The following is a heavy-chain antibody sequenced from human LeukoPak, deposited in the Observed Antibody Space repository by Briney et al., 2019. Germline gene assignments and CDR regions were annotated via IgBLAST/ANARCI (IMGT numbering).Heavy chain of an antibody. D-gene: IGHD3-16*01. Sequence: GGSLRLSCAASGLTRSNYGMSWVRQAPGKGLEWVSVVSGSGSETYSADSVKGRFTISRDNSKNTLYLQMNSLRAEDTAVYYCAKYGGHPLPHYYLDYWGQGTQVTVSS. CDR3: AKYGGHPLPHYYLDY. J-gene: IGHJ4*02. CDR1: GLTRSNYG. V-gene: IGHV3-23*01. CDR2: VSGSGSET.